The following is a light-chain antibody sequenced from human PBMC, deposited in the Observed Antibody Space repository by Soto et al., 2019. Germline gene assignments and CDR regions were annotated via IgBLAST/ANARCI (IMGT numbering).Light chain of an antibody. J-gene: IGKJ2*01. CDR1: QSVSSSY. CDR2: GAS. V-gene: IGKV3-20*01. CDR3: QQYGSSPLYT. Sequence: EIVLTQSPGTLSLSPGERATLSCRASQSVSSSYLAWYQQKPGQAPRLLIYGASSRATGIPDRISGSGSGRDFTLTISRLEPEDFAVYYCQQYGSSPLYTFGQGTKLEIK.